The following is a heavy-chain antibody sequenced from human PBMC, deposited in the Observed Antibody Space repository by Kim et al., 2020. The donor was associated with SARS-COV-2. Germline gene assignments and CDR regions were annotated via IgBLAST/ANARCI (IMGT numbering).Heavy chain of an antibody. Sequence: YYGDSVKGRFTISRDNAKNSLYLQMNSLRAEDTAVYYCARDLAWLLAHDYWGQGTLVTVSS. V-gene: IGHV3-7*03. J-gene: IGHJ4*02. D-gene: IGHD3-3*01. CDR3: ARDLAWLLAHDY.